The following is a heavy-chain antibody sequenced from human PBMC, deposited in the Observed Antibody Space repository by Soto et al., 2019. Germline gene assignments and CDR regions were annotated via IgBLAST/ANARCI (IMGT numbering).Heavy chain of an antibody. CDR2: TYYRSKWYN. CDR3: ARDLGWNYDYRGPNYYYYMDV. V-gene: IGHV6-1*01. J-gene: IGHJ6*03. D-gene: IGHD1-7*01. CDR1: GDSVSSNSAA. Sequence: PSQTLSLTCAISGDSVSSNSAAWNWIRQSPSRGLEWLGRTYYRSKWYNDYAVSVKSRITINPDTSKNQFSLQLNSVTPEDTAVYYCARDLGWNYDYRGPNYYYYMDVWGKGTTVTVSS.